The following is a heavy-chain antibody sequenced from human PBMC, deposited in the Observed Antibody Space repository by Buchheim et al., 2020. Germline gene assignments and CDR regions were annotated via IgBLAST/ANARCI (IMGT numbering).Heavy chain of an antibody. Sequence: EVQLLESGGGLVQPGGSLRLSCAASGFTFSTYAMSWVRQAPGKGLEWVSAISDSGGRTYYADSVKGRFTLSRDSSKNPLYLQMNSLRAEDTAVYYCAKGQSSGYSPFDYWGQGTL. CDR3: AKGQSSGYSPFDY. D-gene: IGHD3-22*01. CDR2: ISDSGGRT. V-gene: IGHV3-23*01. CDR1: GFTFSTYA. J-gene: IGHJ4*02.